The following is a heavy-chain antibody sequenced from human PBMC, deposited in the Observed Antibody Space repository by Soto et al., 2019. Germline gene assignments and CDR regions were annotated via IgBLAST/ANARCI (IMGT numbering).Heavy chain of an antibody. CDR2: ISAYNGNT. D-gene: IGHD5-18*01. CDR3: ARDQQMAGYSYGSWFDP. Sequence: ASVKVSCKASGYTFTSYGTSWVRQAPGQGLEWMGWISAYNGNTNYAQKLQGRVTMTTDTSTSTAYMELRSLRSDDTAVYYCARDQQMAGYSYGSWFDPWGQGTLVTVSS. CDR1: GYTFTSYG. V-gene: IGHV1-18*01. J-gene: IGHJ5*02.